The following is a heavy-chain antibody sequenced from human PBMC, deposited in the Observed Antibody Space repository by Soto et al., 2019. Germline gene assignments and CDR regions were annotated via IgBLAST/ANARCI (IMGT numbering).Heavy chain of an antibody. CDR1: GFNFGTYA. V-gene: IGHV3-23*01. Sequence: EVQLLESGGGLVQPGGSLRLACAASGFNFGTYAMGWVRQAPGRGLEWVSSAGSGASRYYADSVRGRFTVSRDTSKSTLPLEMSSLRAEDTALYYCVKFRGQAYSYYHMDVWGKGTTVTVSS. CDR2: AGSGASR. CDR3: VKFRGQAYSYYHMDV. J-gene: IGHJ6*03.